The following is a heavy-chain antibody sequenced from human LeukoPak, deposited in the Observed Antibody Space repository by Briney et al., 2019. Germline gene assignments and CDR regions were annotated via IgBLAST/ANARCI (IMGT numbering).Heavy chain of an antibody. V-gene: IGHV4-59*01. CDR1: GGSISSYY. J-gene: IGHJ3*02. Sequence: SETLSLTFTVSGGSISSYYWSWIRQPPGKGLEWIGYIYYSGSTNYNPSLKSRVTISVDTSKNQFSLKLSSVTAADTAVYYCARETDYYDSIHAFDIWGQGTMVTVS. D-gene: IGHD3-22*01. CDR3: ARETDYYDSIHAFDI. CDR2: IYYSGST.